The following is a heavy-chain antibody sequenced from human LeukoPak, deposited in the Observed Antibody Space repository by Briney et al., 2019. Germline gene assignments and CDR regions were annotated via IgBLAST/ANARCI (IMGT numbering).Heavy chain of an antibody. CDR1: GGSFSGYY. Sequence: SXTLSLTCAVDGGSFSGYYWRWISQPPGKGLEWVGEINHSGSTNYNTSLKRRVTISVDKSKKQFSQKRRSREAGDKAGYYVTRTARYDFLSGYPPSAGRIRNWFDPWGQGTLVTVSS. D-gene: IGHD3-3*01. CDR2: INHSGST. J-gene: IGHJ5*02. CDR3: TRTARYDFLSGYPPSAGRIRNWFDP. V-gene: IGHV4-34*01.